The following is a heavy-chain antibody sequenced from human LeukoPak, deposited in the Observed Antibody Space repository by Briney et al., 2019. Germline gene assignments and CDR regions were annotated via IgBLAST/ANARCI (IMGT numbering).Heavy chain of an antibody. Sequence: SETLSLTCAVSGYSISSGYYWGWIRQPPGKGLEWIGSIYHSGSTYYNPSLKSRVTISVDTSKNQFSLKLSSVTAADTAVYYCAYGSGRSYFVYWGQGTLVTVSS. D-gene: IGHD3-10*01. CDR3: AYGSGRSYFVY. CDR1: GYSISSGYY. V-gene: IGHV4-38-2*01. J-gene: IGHJ4*02. CDR2: IYHSGST.